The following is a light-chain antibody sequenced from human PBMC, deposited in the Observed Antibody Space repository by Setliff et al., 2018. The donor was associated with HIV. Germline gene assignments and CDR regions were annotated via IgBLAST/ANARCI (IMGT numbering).Light chain of an antibody. CDR3: SSFTSSNTLV. CDR2: AVS. V-gene: IGLV2-14*01. CDR1: SSDVGGYKH. J-gene: IGLJ3*02. Sequence: QSVLTQAASVSGSPGQSITISCTGTSSDVGGYKHVSWYQQHPGKAPKLIIYAVSNRPSGVSNRFSGSKSGNTASLTISGLQAEDEADYYCSSFTSSNTLVFGGGTKVTVL.